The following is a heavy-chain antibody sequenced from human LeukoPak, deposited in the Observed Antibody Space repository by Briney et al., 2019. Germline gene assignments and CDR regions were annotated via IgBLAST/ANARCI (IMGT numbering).Heavy chain of an antibody. V-gene: IGHV4-34*01. J-gene: IGHJ4*02. CDR2: INRSGST. CDR1: GGFFSGYY. Sequence: PSETLSLTCAVYGGFFSGYYWSWIRQPPREGLEWIGEINRSGSTNYNPSLKSRVNISVDTSKNQFSLKLSSVTAADTAVYYCAREKVYYYDSSGPIDYWGQGTLVTVSS. CDR3: AREKVYYYDSSGPIDY. D-gene: IGHD3-22*01.